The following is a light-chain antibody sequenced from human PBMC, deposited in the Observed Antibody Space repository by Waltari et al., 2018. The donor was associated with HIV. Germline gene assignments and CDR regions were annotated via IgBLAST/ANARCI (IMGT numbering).Light chain of an antibody. CDR3: QQYYNTPWT. J-gene: IGKJ1*01. CDR2: WAS. Sequence: DIILTQSPDTLAVSLGARATIHCRSSQTVLSDSTHKNYLSWYQQKPGQPPKPLLYWASARESGVPARFSGSGSATDFTLTITDFQAEDAAIYFCQQYYNTPWTFGQGTRADIK. V-gene: IGKV4-1*01. CDR1: QTVLSDSTHKNY.